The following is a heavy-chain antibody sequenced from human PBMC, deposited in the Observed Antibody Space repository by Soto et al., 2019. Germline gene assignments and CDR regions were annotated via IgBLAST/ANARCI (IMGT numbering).Heavy chain of an antibody. V-gene: IGHV5-51*01. Sequence: PGESLKISCKGSGYNFAGYWISGVRQMPGKGLELMGIIYPSDSDTRYRPTFQGQVTISADKSISPAYLQWSSMRASDTVMYYCARGGVSIRTFDYWGEGTPVTVSS. CDR1: GYNFAGYW. J-gene: IGHJ4*02. CDR2: IYPSDSDT. D-gene: IGHD3-3*01. CDR3: ARGGVSIRTFDY.